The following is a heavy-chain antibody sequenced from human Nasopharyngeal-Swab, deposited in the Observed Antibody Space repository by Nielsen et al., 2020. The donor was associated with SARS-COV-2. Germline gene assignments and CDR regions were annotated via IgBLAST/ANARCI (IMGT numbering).Heavy chain of an antibody. CDR3: ARGHNTYCGGDCYSLAPDY. Sequence: GGSLRLSCAASGFTFSSYGMHWGRQAPGKGLEWGAVISYDGSNKYYADSVKGRFTISRDNSKNTLYLQMNSLRAEDTAVYYCARGHNTYCGGDCYSLAPDYWGQGTLVTVSS. D-gene: IGHD2-21*02. CDR1: GFTFSSYG. V-gene: IGHV3-30*03. CDR2: ISYDGSNK. J-gene: IGHJ4*02.